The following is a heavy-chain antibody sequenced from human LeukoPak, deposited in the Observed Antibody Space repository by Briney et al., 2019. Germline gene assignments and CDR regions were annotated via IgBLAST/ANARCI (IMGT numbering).Heavy chain of an antibody. Sequence: GASVKVSCKASGYTFTSYDINWVRQAPGQGLEWMGGIIPIFGTANYAQKFQGRVTITADESTSTAYMELSSLRSEDTAVYYCARESDYDSSGTLFDYWGQGTLVTVSS. D-gene: IGHD3-22*01. CDR2: IIPIFGTA. V-gene: IGHV1-69*13. CDR1: GYTFTSYD. J-gene: IGHJ4*02. CDR3: ARESDYDSSGTLFDY.